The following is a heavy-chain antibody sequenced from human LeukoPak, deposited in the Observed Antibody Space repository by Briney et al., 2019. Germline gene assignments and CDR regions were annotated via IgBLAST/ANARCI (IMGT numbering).Heavy chain of an antibody. CDR3: ARSNIGGVAAAGTSIWNY. J-gene: IGHJ4*02. CDR2: INPNSGGT. CDR1: GYTFTGYY. V-gene: IGHV1-2*02. Sequence: ASVKVSCKASGYTFTGYYMHWVRQAPGQGLEWMGWINPNSGGTNYAQKFQGRVTMTRDTSISTAYMELSRLRSDDTAVYYCARSNIGGVAAAGTSIWNYWGQGTLVTVSS. D-gene: IGHD6-13*01.